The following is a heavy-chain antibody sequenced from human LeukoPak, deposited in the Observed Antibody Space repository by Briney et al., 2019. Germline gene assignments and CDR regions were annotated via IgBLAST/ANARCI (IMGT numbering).Heavy chain of an antibody. J-gene: IGHJ4*02. CDR2: INPNSGGT. CDR3: EIYGDPADY. Sequence: AVSVKVSCKASGYTFTDYYMHWVRQAPGQGLEWMGWINPNSGGTNYAQKFQGRVTMTRDTSISTAYMELSRLRSDDTAMYYCEIYGDPADYWGQGTLVTVSS. D-gene: IGHD4-17*01. CDR1: GYTFTDYY. V-gene: IGHV1-2*02.